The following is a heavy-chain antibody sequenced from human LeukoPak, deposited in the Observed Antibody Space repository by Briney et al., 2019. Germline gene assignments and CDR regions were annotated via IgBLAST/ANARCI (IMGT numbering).Heavy chain of an antibody. CDR3: TTGDSSGYLPNN. CDR2: IKSKTEGGTI. J-gene: IGHJ4*02. Sequence: TAGGSLRLSCAASGYTFSNAWMSWVRQAPGKGLVWVGRIKSKTEGGTIDYAAPVQGRFTVPRDDSKNTLYLQMNSLKTDDTAVYYCTTGDSSGYLPNNRGQGTLGSVSS. D-gene: IGHD3-22*01. V-gene: IGHV3-15*01. CDR1: GYTFSNAW.